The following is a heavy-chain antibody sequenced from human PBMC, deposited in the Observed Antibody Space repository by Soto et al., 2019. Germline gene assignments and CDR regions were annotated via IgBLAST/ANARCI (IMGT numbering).Heavy chain of an antibody. J-gene: IGHJ4*01. Sequence: PGGSLRLSCAASGSTFSSYWMHWVRQAPGKGLMWVSRIHNDGSTTRYADSVKGRFTISRDNAKNTLYLQMSSLRVEDTAVYYCARDNWNSYWGQGTLVTVSS. CDR1: GSTFSSYW. CDR2: IHNDGSTT. D-gene: IGHD1-7*01. CDR3: ARDNWNSY. V-gene: IGHV3-74*01.